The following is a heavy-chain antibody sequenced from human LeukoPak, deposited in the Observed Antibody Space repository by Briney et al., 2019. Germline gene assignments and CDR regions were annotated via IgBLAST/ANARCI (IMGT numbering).Heavy chain of an antibody. CDR1: GFSFSNYG. CDR3: AKDRVGATLYFDY. V-gene: IGHV3-23*01. Sequence: GGSLRLSCAASGFSFSNYGMSWVRQAPGKGLEWVSAISGSGAVTYYADSVKGRFTISRDNSKNTVYLQMNSLRAEDTAVYYCAKDRVGATLYFDYWGQGTLVTVPS. CDR2: ISGSGAVT. D-gene: IGHD1-26*01. J-gene: IGHJ4*02.